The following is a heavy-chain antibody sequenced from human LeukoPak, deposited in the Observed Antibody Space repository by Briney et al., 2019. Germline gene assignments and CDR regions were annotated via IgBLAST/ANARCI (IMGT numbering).Heavy chain of an antibody. CDR3: AKGLVTWDY. CDR2: LSGSDGST. D-gene: IGHD3-16*02. J-gene: IGHJ4*02. CDR1: GFTFSSYA. V-gene: IGHV3-23*01. Sequence: GGSLRLSCAASGFTFSSYAMSWARQAPGKGLEWVSGLSGSDGSTYYADSVKGRFTISRDNSKNTLFLQMNNLRAEDTAVYYCAKGLVTWDYWGQGTLVTVSS.